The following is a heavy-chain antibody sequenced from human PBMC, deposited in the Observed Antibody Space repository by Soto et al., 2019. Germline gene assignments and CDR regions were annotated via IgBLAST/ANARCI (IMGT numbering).Heavy chain of an antibody. CDR2: IKQDGSEK. J-gene: IGHJ6*02. CDR1: GFTFSSYW. Sequence: EVQLVESGGGLVQPGGSLRLSCAASGFTFSSYWMSWVRQAPGKGLEWVANIKQDGSEKYYVDSVKGRFTISRDNAKNSLYQQMNSLRAEDTAVYYCARDMPRYCSSTSCAWNYYYYYGMDVWGQGTTVTVSS. CDR3: ARDMPRYCSSTSCAWNYYYYYGMDV. V-gene: IGHV3-7*04. D-gene: IGHD2-2*01.